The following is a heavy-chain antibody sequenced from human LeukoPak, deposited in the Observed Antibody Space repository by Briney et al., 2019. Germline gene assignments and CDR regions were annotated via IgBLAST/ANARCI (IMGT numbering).Heavy chain of an antibody. CDR1: GFTFDDYA. Sequence: GGSLRLSCAASGFTFDDYAMHWVRQAPGKGLEWVSGISWNSGSIGYADSVKGRFTISRDNAKNSLYLQMNSLRAEDTAVYYCARDLPYYDYVWGSSPGTPFDYWGQGTLVTVSS. J-gene: IGHJ4*02. CDR3: ARDLPYYDYVWGSSPGTPFDY. V-gene: IGHV3-9*01. CDR2: ISWNSGSI. D-gene: IGHD3-16*01.